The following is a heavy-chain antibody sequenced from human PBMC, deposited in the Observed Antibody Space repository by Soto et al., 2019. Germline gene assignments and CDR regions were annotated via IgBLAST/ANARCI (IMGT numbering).Heavy chain of an antibody. Sequence: PWGALRLACGASGLTCSWYARSCVGQAEWGGLEGGSAISGSVGSTYDADSVKGRFTISRDNSKNTLYLQVNSLRAEGTAVNYSAEGDLRLTTSRLPGYRGAFDIWGERTMVTVS. CDR2: ISGSVGST. D-gene: IGHD5-18*01. V-gene: IGHV3-23*01. CDR1: GLTCSWYA. CDR3: AEGDLRLTTSRLPGYRGAFDI. J-gene: IGHJ3*02.